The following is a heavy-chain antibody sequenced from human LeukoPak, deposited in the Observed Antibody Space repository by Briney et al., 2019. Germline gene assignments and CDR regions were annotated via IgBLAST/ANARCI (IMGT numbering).Heavy chain of an antibody. V-gene: IGHV3-43*02. CDR2: ISGDGGST. Sequence: PGGSLRLSCAASGFTFDDYAMHWVRQAPGKGLEWVSLISGDGGSTYYADSVKGRFTISRDNSKNSLYLQMNSLRTEGTALYYCAKDKYSSSWNGMDVWGQGTTVTVSS. J-gene: IGHJ6*02. D-gene: IGHD6-13*01. CDR3: AKDKYSSSWNGMDV. CDR1: GFTFDDYA.